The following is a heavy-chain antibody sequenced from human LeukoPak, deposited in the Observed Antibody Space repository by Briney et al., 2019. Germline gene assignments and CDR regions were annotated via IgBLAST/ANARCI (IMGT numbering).Heavy chain of an antibody. V-gene: IGHV1-2*02. CDR1: GSTFTGYY. D-gene: IGHD5-18*01. Sequence: ASVTLSCTASGSTFTGYYMHWVRHPHGPGLEWRGWSNPNSGGTNYAQKFQGGVTMTRDTSISTAYMELSRLRSDDTAVYYCARVTVTADYWGQGTLVTASS. CDR2: SNPNSGGT. J-gene: IGHJ4*02. CDR3: ARVTVTADY.